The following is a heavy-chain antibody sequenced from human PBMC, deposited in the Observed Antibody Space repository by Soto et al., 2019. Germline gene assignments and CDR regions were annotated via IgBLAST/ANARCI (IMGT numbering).Heavy chain of an antibody. Sequence: GGSLRLSCAASGFTFSSYGMHWVRQAPGKGLEWVAVIWYDGSNKYYADSVKGRFTISRDNSKNTLYLQVNSLRAEDTAVYYCARDPYYDFWSGYSKRGMDVWGQGTTVTVSS. CDR3: ARDPYYDFWSGYSKRGMDV. CDR2: IWYDGSNK. CDR1: GFTFSSYG. D-gene: IGHD3-3*01. V-gene: IGHV3-33*01. J-gene: IGHJ6*02.